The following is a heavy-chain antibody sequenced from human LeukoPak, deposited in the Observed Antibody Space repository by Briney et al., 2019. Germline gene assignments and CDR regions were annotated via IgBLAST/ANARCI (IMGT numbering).Heavy chain of an antibody. Sequence: ASVKASCKASGYTFTRYYMHWGRQAPGQGLEWMGWINPNSGGTKYSQKFQGRVTMTRDTSISTAYMEVSRLRSDDTALYYCARVLAPRITGTTPYSYYMDVWGKGTTVTVSS. V-gene: IGHV1-2*02. CDR2: INPNSGGT. D-gene: IGHD1-7*01. CDR1: GYTFTRYY. J-gene: IGHJ6*03. CDR3: ARVLAPRITGTTPYSYYMDV.